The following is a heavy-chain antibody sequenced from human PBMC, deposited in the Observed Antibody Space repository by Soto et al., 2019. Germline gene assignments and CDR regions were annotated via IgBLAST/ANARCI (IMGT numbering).Heavy chain of an antibody. J-gene: IGHJ5*02. V-gene: IGHV4-30-4*01. CDR1: GGSISSGDYY. CDR2: IYYSGST. D-gene: IGHD3-16*01. Sequence: SETLSLTCTVSGGSISSGDYYWSWIRQPPGKGLEWIGYIYYSGSTFYNPSLKNRVTISLDTSKIQFSLKLSSVTAADTAVYYCVRGGGDNWFDPWGQGTMVTV. CDR3: VRGGGDNWFDP.